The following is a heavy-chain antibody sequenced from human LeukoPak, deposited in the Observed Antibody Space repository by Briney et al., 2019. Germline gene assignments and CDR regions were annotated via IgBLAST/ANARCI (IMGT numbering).Heavy chain of an antibody. CDR3: AGDSGYCSSTGCYVHYFDY. Sequence: GGSLRLSCVGSGFSFSSYSMNWVRQAPGKGLEWVSSISSSSGYINYADSVKGRFTVSRDNAKNSLYLQMNSLRAEDTAVYYCAGDSGYCSSTGCYVHYFDYWGQGTLVTVSS. V-gene: IGHV3-21*01. CDR1: GFSFSSYS. CDR2: ISSSSGYI. J-gene: IGHJ4*02. D-gene: IGHD2-2*01.